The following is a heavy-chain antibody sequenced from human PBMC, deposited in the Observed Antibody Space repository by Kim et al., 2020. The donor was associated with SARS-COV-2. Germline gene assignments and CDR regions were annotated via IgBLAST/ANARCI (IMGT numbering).Heavy chain of an antibody. CDR3: AKETVRSSSGWYGGDPAIDY. CDR1: GFTFSSYA. D-gene: IGHD6-19*01. J-gene: IGHJ4*02. Sequence: GGSLRLSCAASGFTFSSYAMSWVRQAPGKGLEWVSAISGSGGSTYYADSVKGRFTISRDNSKNTLYLQMNSLRAEDTAVYYCAKETVRSSSGWYGGDPAIDYWGQGTLVTVSS. V-gene: IGHV3-23*01. CDR2: ISGSGGST.